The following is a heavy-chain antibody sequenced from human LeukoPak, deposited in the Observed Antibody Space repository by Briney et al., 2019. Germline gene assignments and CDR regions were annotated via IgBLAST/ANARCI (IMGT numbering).Heavy chain of an antibody. V-gene: IGHV3-21*01. D-gene: IGHD2-2*02. CDR3: ARDREGYCSSTSCYKIH. CDR2: ISSSSSYI. J-gene: IGHJ4*02. Sequence: GGSLRLSCAASGFTFSSYSMNWVRQAPGKGLEWVSSISSSSSYIYYADSVKGRFTISRDNAKNSLYLQMNSLRAEDTAVYYCARDREGYCSSTSCYKIHWGQGTLVTVSS. CDR1: GFTFSSYS.